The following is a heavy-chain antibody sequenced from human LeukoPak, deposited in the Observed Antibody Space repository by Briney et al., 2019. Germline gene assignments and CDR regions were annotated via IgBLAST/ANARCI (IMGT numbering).Heavy chain of an antibody. CDR1: GFTFSSYA. V-gene: IGHV3-33*08. D-gene: IGHD3-22*01. J-gene: IGHJ6*02. CDR2: IWYDGSNK. Sequence: GGSLRLSCAASGFTFSSYAVHWVRQAPGKGLEWVAVIWYDGSNKYYADSVKGRFTISRGNSKNTVYLQINSLRTEDTAVYYCARDLLKVPPITTIVVAAYGLDVWGQGTTVTVSS. CDR3: ARDLLKVPPITTIVVAAYGLDV.